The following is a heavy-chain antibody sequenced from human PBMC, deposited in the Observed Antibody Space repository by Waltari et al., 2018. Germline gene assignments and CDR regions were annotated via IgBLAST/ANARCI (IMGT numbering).Heavy chain of an antibody. D-gene: IGHD3-10*01. J-gene: IGHJ3*02. Sequence: QVQLQESGPGLVKPSETLSLTCTVSGVSMGGLYWVWIRQPPGKGLEWVGYVHHSGNTNYNPSLKSRVSMSIDTSNNQFSLSLTSLTTADTAVYYCAREGDGDKGSAFDIWGHGTMVTVSS. CDR1: GVSMGGLY. CDR3: AREGDGDKGSAFDI. CDR2: VHHSGNT. V-gene: IGHV4-59*11.